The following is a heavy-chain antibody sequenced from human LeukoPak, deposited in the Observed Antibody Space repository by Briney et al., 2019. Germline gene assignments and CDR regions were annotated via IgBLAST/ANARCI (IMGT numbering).Heavy chain of an antibody. V-gene: IGHV3-11*04. CDR3: ARDPASLGFLEWLSPTFDY. CDR1: GFTVSSNY. J-gene: IGHJ4*02. D-gene: IGHD3-3*02. Sequence: PGGSLRLSCAASGFTVSSNYMSWVRQAPGKGLEWVSYISSSGSTIYYADSVKGRFTISRDNAKNSLYLQMNSLRAEDTAVYYCARDPASLGFLEWLSPTFDYWGQGTLVTVSS. CDR2: ISSSGSTI.